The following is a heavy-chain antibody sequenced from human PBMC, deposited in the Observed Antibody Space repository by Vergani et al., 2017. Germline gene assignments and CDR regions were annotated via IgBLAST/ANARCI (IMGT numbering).Heavy chain of an antibody. CDR3: AREMYYYDSSGTGDVYYFDY. V-gene: IGHV1-69*06. D-gene: IGHD3-22*01. Sequence: QVQLVQSGAEVKKPGSSVKVSCKASGGTFSSYAISWVRQAPGQGLEWMGGIIPIFGTANYAQKFQGRVTMTRGTSTSTVYMELSSLRSEDTAVYYCAREMYYYDSSGTGDVYYFDYWGQGTLVAVSS. CDR1: GGTFSSYA. CDR2: IIPIFGTA. J-gene: IGHJ4*02.